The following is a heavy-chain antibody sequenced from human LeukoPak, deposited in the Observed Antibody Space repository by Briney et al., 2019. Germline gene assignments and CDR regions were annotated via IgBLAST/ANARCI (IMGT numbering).Heavy chain of an antibody. D-gene: IGHD2-2*02. CDR1: GYTFTGYY. Sequence: ASVKVSCKASGYTFTGYYMHWVRQAPGQRLEWMGWINAGNGNTKYSQKFQGRVTITRDTSTSTAYMELRSLRSDDTAVYYCARAPPGYCSSTSCYNYFQHWGQGTLVTVSS. V-gene: IGHV1-3*01. CDR2: INAGNGNT. J-gene: IGHJ1*01. CDR3: ARAPPGYCSSTSCYNYFQH.